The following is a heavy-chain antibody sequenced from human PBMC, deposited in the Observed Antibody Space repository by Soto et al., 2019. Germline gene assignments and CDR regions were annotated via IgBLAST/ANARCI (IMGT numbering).Heavy chain of an antibody. J-gene: IGHJ6*02. V-gene: IGHV3-30*18. D-gene: IGHD4-17*01. CDR1: GFTLSSYG. CDR2: ISYDGSNK. Sequence: QVQLVESGGGVVQPGRSLRLSCAASGFTLSSYGMHWVRQAPGKGLEWAAVISYDGSNKYYADSVKGRFTISRDNSKNTLYLQMNSLRAEDTAVYYCAKILQLGDYAHYYYGMDVWGQGTTVTVSS. CDR3: AKILQLGDYAHYYYGMDV.